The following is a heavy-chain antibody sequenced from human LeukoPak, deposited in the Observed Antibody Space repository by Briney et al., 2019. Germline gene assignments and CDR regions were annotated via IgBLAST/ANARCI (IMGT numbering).Heavy chain of an antibody. CDR2: ISTSSYI. J-gene: IGHJ4*02. CDR3: ARWLTTNWSEFDY. D-gene: IGHD1-1*01. CDR1: GFTFSSYS. V-gene: IGHV3-21*04. Sequence: GGSLRLSCAVSGFTFSSYSMSGVRQAPGKGLEWVSSISTSSYIYYADSVKGRFTVSRDNAKNSLYLQMNSLRAEDTAVYFCARWLTTNWSEFDYWGQGTLVTVSS.